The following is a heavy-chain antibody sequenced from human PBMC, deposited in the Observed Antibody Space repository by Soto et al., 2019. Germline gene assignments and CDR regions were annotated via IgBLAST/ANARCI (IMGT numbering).Heavy chain of an antibody. CDR3: AKGLSEGYFDY. Sequence: EVQLVESGGGLVQPGRSLRLSCAASGFTFDDSAMHWVRQPPGTGLEWVSGIGSNSGGVGYADSVKGRFTISRDNAKNSLYLQMNSLRAEDTALYYCAKGLSEGYFDYWGQGTLVTVSS. CDR2: IGSNSGGV. V-gene: IGHV3-9*01. J-gene: IGHJ4*02. CDR1: GFTFDDSA.